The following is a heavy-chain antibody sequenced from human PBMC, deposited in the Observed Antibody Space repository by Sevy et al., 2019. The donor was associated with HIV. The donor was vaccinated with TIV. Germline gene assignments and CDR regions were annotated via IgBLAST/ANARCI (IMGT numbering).Heavy chain of an antibody. D-gene: IGHD2-2*01. CDR3: AREFDIVVVPAAMRTYYYGMDV. J-gene: IGHJ6*02. CDR2: ISSSSYI. Sequence: GGSLRLSCAASGFTFSSYSMNWVRQAPGKGLEWVSSISSSSYIYYADSVKGRFTISRDNAKNSLYLQMNSLRAEDTAVYYCAREFDIVVVPAAMRTYYYGMDVWGQGTTVTVSS. CDR1: GFTFSSYS. V-gene: IGHV3-21*01.